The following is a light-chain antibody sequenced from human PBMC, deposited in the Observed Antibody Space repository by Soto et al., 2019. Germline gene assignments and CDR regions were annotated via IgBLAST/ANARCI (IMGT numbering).Light chain of an antibody. CDR3: QQYAGPPTT. Sequence: EIVLTQSPGTLSLSPGDRATLSCRASQTVSNNYLAWCQQKPGQAPRVIIYGASRRATGIPDRFSGGGSGTDFTLTISRLEPEDFAVYFCQQYAGPPTTFRQGTRLEIK. CDR1: QTVSNNY. V-gene: IGKV3-20*01. CDR2: GAS. J-gene: IGKJ5*01.